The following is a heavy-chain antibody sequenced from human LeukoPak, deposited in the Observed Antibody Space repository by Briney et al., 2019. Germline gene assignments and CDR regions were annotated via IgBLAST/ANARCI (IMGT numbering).Heavy chain of an antibody. D-gene: IGHD1-26*01. CDR2: ISYDGSNK. CDR1: GFTFSSYA. Sequence: GGSLRLSCAASGFTFSSYAMHWVRQAPGKGLEWVAVISYDGSNKYYADSVKGRFTISRDNAKNALSLQMNSLRDEDTAVYYCATSGNYYLKYWGQGTLVTVSS. CDR3: ATSGNYYLKY. J-gene: IGHJ4*02. V-gene: IGHV3-30*04.